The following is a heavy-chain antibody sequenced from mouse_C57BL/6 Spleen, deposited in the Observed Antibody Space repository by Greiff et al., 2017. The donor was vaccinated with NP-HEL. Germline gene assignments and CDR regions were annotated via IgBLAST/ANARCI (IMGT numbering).Heavy chain of an antibody. Sequence: DVQLVESGGGLVKPGGSLKLSCAASGFTFSDYGMHWVRQAPEKGLEWVAYISSGSSTIYYADTVKGRFTISRDNAKNTLFLQMTSLRSEDTAMYYCARDAYYSNPYYAMDYWGQGTSVTVSS. CDR3: ARDAYYSNPYYAMDY. CDR1: GFTFSDYG. J-gene: IGHJ4*01. D-gene: IGHD2-5*01. CDR2: ISSGSSTI. V-gene: IGHV5-17*01.